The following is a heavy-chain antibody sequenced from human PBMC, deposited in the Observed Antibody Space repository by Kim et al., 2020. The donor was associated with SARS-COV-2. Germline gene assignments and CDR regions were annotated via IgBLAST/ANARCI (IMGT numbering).Heavy chain of an antibody. Sequence: EKRPCTISRNNSKNTLYLQMNCLRAEDTYVYYCAKDELAAAGMLDYWGQGTLVTVSS. J-gene: IGHJ4*02. V-gene: IGHV3-23*03. D-gene: IGHD6-13*01. CDR3: AKDELAAAGMLDY.